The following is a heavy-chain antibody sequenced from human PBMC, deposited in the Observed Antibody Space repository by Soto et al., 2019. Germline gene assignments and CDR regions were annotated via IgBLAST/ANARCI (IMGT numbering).Heavy chain of an antibody. D-gene: IGHD3-9*01. CDR1: GFTFSSYA. CDR2: ISGTGRVT. CDR3: AKDVHYDIVTGIEYFDH. J-gene: IGHJ1*01. V-gene: IGHV3-23*01. Sequence: EVQLLESGGGLAQPGESLKISCAVSGFTFSSYAMSWVRQAPGKGLEWVSGISGTGRVTNYAESVKGRFTISRDNPKNTLSLEMKSLRAEDTAVYYCAKDVHYDIVTGIEYFDHWGQGTLVTVSS.